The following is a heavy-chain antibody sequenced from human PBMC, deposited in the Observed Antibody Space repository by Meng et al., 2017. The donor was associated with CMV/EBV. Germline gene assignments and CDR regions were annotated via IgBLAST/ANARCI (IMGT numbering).Heavy chain of an antibody. V-gene: IGHV3-21*01. CDR2: INSSSSYI. J-gene: IGHJ4*02. CDR1: GFTSSSYS. CDR3: SRDRVEWELDY. D-gene: IGHD1-26*01. Sequence: GESLKISCAASGFTSSSYSMNWVRQAPGKGLEWVSSINSSSSYIYYADSVKGRFTISRDNAKNSLSLQMNSLSAEDTAVYYCSRDRVEWELDYWGQGTLVTVSS.